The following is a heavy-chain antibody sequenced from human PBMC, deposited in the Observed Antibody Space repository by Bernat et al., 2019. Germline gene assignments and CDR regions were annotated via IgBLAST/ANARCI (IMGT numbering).Heavy chain of an antibody. CDR2: IGGSDGNT. V-gene: IGHV3-23*01. J-gene: IGHJ4*02. CDR1: GFTFSNYA. CDR3: SRPGGSYVFRGFDS. Sequence: EVQLLESGGGLVQPGGSLRLSCAASGFTFSNYAMSWVRQAPGKGLEWVSAIGGSDGNTYYADSVKGRFTSSRGNSKNLLYLQMNSLGAEDTAVYACSRPGGSYVFRGFDSWGQGTLVTVSS. D-gene: IGHD1-26*01.